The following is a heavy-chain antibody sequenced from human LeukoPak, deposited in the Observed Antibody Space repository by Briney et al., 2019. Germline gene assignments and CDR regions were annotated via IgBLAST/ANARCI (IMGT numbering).Heavy chain of an antibody. V-gene: IGHV3-7*01. Sequence: PAGSLTLSCPVSALTFTSNWMSWDRQAPGKGMEWVANIQQGGAKQYYVDSVKGRFTISRDNTKNSVYLQMNSLRAEDTSVYYCARDLSATHFDYWGQGTLVTVSS. CDR1: ALTFTSNW. CDR3: ARDLSATHFDY. J-gene: IGHJ4*02. D-gene: IGHD6-25*01. CDR2: IQQGGAKQ.